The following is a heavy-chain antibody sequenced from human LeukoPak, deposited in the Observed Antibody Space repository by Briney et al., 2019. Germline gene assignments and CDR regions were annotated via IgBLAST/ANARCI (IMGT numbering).Heavy chain of an antibody. J-gene: IGHJ4*02. V-gene: IGHV5-51*01. D-gene: IGHD5-12*01. CDR1: GSNFTNYW. CDR2: IYPGDSDT. CDR3: ARQGTIVAGTLGTTFDY. Sequence: GESLQISCKASGSNFTNYWIGWVRQVPGKGLEWMGIIYPGDSDTKYSPSFQGQVTISADKSINTASLQWSSLRASDTAMYYCARQGTIVAGTLGTTFDYWGQGTLLTVSS.